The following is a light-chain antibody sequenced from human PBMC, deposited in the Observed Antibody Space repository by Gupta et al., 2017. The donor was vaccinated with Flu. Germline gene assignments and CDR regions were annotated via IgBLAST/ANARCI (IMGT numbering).Light chain of an antibody. CDR1: HSVRDDYSEKDY. CDR2: WAT. CDR3: QQDDSVPFT. V-gene: IGKV4-1*01. Sequence: SLGERATIDCRSSHSVRDDYSEKDYLAWYQQKPGQAPKLLIYWATTRECGVPDRFSGSGSGTDFTLTIASLQAEDLAVYYCQQDDSVPFTFGGGTKVEIK. J-gene: IGKJ4*01.